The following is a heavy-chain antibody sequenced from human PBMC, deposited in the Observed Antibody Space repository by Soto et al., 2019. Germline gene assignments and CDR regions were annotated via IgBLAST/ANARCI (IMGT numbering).Heavy chain of an antibody. J-gene: IGHJ5*02. Sequence: SETLSLTCTVSGCSISSGDYYWSWIRQPPGKGLEWIGYIYYSGSTYYNPSLKSRVTLSVDTSKNQFSLKLSSVTAADTAVYYCASTVSYWFDPWGQGTPVTVSS. V-gene: IGHV4-30-4*01. CDR2: IYYSGST. CDR3: ASTVSYWFDP. D-gene: IGHD2-15*01. CDR1: GCSISSGDYY.